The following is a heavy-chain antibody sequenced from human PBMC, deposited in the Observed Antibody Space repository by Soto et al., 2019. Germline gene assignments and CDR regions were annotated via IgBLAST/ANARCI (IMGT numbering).Heavy chain of an antibody. CDR2: ISYDGSNK. CDR1: GFTFSSYG. V-gene: IGHV3-30*18. D-gene: IGHD3-10*01. CDR3: AKDLISMVRGVDYYYYGMDV. Sequence: EGSLRLSCAASGFTFSSYGMHWVRQAPGKGLEWVAVISYDGSNKYYADSVKGRFTISRDNSKNTLYLQMNSLRAEDTAVYYCAKDLISMVRGVDYYYYGMDVWGQGTTVTSP. J-gene: IGHJ6*02.